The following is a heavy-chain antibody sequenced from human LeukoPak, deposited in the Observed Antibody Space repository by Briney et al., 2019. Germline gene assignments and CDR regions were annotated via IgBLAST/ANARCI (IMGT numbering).Heavy chain of an antibody. CDR2: ISGSGGST. V-gene: IGHV3-23*01. CDR3: AKGTVARFGEGDAFDI. J-gene: IGHJ3*02. D-gene: IGHD3-16*01. Sequence: PGGSLRLSCVASGFTFSNYAMSWVRQAPGKGLECLSVISGSGGSTYYTDSVKGRFTISRDNSKNTLYVQMNSLRADDTAIYYCAKGTVARFGEGDAFDIWGQGTRVNVSS. CDR1: GFTFSNYA.